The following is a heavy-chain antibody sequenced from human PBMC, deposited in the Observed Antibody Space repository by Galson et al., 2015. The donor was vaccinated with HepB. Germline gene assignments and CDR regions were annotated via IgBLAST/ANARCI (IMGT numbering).Heavy chain of an antibody. D-gene: IGHD6-19*01. CDR1: GFTFSNYG. Sequence: SLRLSCAASGFTFSNYGMHWVRQAPGKGLEWVAVISYDGSNKYYADSVKGRFTISRDNSKNTLYLQMKRLRAEDTALYDCAKDPYLYSALAGTMAGFGYWGQGTLVTVSS. CDR3: AKDPYLYSALAGTMAGFGY. CDR2: ISYDGSNK. V-gene: IGHV3-30*18. J-gene: IGHJ4*02.